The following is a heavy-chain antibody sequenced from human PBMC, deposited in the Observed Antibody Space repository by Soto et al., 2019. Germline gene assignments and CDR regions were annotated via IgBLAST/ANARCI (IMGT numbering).Heavy chain of an antibody. Sequence: PSETLSLTCTVSGGSISSSYWYWGRLPPAPGKGLEWIGSIYYSGSTYYNPSLKSRVTISVDTSKNQFSLKLSSVTAADTAVYYCAGFTTVRGMYYFDYWGQGTLVTVSS. J-gene: IGHJ4*02. CDR1: GGSISSSYWY. D-gene: IGHD3-10*01. V-gene: IGHV4-39*01. CDR2: IYYSGST. CDR3: AGFTTVRGMYYFDY.